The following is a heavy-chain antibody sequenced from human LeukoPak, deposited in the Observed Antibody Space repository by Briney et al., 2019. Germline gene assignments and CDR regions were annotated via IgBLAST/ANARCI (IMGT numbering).Heavy chain of an antibody. CDR1: GFTFNSYS. D-gene: IGHD3-10*02. J-gene: IGHJ6*04. CDR2: ISGSNSYI. Sequence: GGSLRLSCAASGFTFNSYSMNSVRQAPGRGLEWVSSISGSNSYIYYADSMKGRFTISRDNAKNSLYLQMNSLRAEDTAVYYCAELGITMIGGVWGKGTTVTISS. CDR3: AELGITMIGGV. V-gene: IGHV3-21*01.